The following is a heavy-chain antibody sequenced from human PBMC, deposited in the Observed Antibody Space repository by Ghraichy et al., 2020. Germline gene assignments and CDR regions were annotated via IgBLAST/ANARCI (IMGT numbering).Heavy chain of an antibody. D-gene: IGHD3-3*01. CDR2: INGDGSNT. J-gene: IGHJ4*02. Sequence: GGSLRLSCAASGFTFSNYFMHWVRQAPGKGLVWVSRINGDGSNTMYADSVKGRFTISRDNAKNTLYLQMNSLRGEDTAVYYCLNYDFGSGPSPRSRWGQGTLVTVSS. V-gene: IGHV3-74*03. CDR1: GFTFSNYF. CDR3: LNYDFGSGPSPRSR.